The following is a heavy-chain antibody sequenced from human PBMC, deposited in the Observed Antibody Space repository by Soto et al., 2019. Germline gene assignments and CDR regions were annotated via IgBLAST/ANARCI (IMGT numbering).Heavy chain of an antibody. CDR2: ISAYNDHT. CDR3: ARRVYYYGSSGYYYRGYFDY. J-gene: IGHJ4*02. D-gene: IGHD3-22*01. V-gene: IGHV1-18*01. CDR1: GYTLTTYG. Sequence: ASVKVSCKAAGYTLTTYGVSWVRQAPGQGLEWVGWISAYNDHTNYAQKFQGRVTMTTDTSTSTAYMELRSLRSDDTAVYYCARRVYYYGSSGYYYRGYFDYWGQGTLVTVSS.